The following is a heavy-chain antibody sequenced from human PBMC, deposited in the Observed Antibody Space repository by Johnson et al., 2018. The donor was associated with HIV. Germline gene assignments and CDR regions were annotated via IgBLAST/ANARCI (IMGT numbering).Heavy chain of an antibody. Sequence: QVQLVESGGGLVQPGGSLRLSCAASGFTFSSYAMSWVRQAPGKGLEWVAGITYDGTNKYYADSVKGRFTLSRDNSKNTLFLQMNSLRAEDTAVYFCAKVHIAARWSDAFDIWGQGTMVTVSS. V-gene: IGHV3-30*18. CDR1: GFTFSSYA. J-gene: IGHJ3*02. D-gene: IGHD6-6*01. CDR2: ITYDGTNK. CDR3: AKVHIAARWSDAFDI.